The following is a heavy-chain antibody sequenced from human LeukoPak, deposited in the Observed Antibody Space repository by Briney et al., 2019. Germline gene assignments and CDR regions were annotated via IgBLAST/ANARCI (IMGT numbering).Heavy chain of an antibody. D-gene: IGHD1-1*01. CDR3: ARDRVERGFSVNAFDH. CDR1: GFTFSDYA. CDR2: ISYHGRNK. J-gene: IGHJ3*01. Sequence: GMSLRLSCAASGFTFSDYAFHWVRQAPGKGLEWVAVISYHGRNKFNADSVKGRFTISRDDSTHTLYLQMDSLRAEDTAVYYCARDRVERGFSVNAFDHWGQGTMVTVSS. V-gene: IGHV3-30*04.